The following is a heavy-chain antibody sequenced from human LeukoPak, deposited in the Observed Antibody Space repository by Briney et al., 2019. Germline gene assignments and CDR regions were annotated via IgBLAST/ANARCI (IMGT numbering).Heavy chain of an antibody. V-gene: IGHV4-59*01. D-gene: IGHD2-2*01. CDR2: IYYSGST. CDR3: ARGLRYQPLLVYFDY. CDR1: GGSISSYY. Sequence: MPSETLSLTCTVSGGSISSYYWSWIRQPPGKGLEWIGYIYYSGSTNYNPSLKSRVTISVDTSKNQFSLKLSSATAADTAVYYCARGLRYQPLLVYFDYWGQGTLVTVSS. J-gene: IGHJ4*02.